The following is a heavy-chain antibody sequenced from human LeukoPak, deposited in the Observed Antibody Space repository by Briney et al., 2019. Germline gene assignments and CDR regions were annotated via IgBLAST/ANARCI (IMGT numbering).Heavy chain of an antibody. V-gene: IGHV4-4*07. CDR1: GGSISGYY. Sequence: PSETLSLTCTVSGGSISGYYWNWIRQPAGKGLEWIGRIFHSGSTNYNPSLNSRVTMSVDTSKNQFSLKLSSVTAADTAVYYCARDRPGRYCSTISCYSASPFDPWGQGTLVTVSS. CDR2: IFHSGST. D-gene: IGHD2-2*02. J-gene: IGHJ5*02. CDR3: ARDRPGRYCSTISCYSASPFDP.